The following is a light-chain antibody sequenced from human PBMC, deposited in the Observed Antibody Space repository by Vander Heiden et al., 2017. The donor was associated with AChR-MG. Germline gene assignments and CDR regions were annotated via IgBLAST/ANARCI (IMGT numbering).Light chain of an antibody. CDR1: QSVSSN. CDR3: QQYDSWST. Sequence: EILMTQSPATLSVSPGERATLSCRASQSVSSNLAWYQQKLGQAPRLLIHGASTRATGIPARFSGSGSGTGFTLTISSLQSEDFAVYYCQQYDSWSTFGQGTQLEIK. J-gene: IGKJ2*01. CDR2: GAS. V-gene: IGKV3-15*01.